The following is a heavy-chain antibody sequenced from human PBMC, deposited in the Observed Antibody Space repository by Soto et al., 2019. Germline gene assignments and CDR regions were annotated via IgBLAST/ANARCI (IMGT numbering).Heavy chain of an antibody. D-gene: IGHD6-13*01. J-gene: IGHJ5*02. Sequence: QVQLQESGPGLVKPSQTLSLTCTVSGGSISSGGYYWSWMRQHPGKGLEWIGYIYYSGSTYYNPFLKCRVTISVDMSKNQFSLTLTSVTAADTAVYYCARTQPRNWFDPWGQGTLVTVSS. V-gene: IGHV4-31*03. CDR2: IYYSGST. CDR3: ARTQPRNWFDP. CDR1: GGSISSGGYY.